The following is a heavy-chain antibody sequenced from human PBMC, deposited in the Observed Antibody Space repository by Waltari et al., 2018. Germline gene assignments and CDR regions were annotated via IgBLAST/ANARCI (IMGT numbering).Heavy chain of an antibody. V-gene: IGHV3-64*01. D-gene: IGHD3-3*01. Sequence: EVQLVESGGGLVQPGGSLRISCAASGFSFSSYAMTWVRQAPGKGLEYVSAISSNGGSTYYANSVKGRFTISRDNSKNTLYLQMGSLRAEDMAVYYCAKSPGDGYNFWGDAFDIWGQGTMVTVSS. J-gene: IGHJ3*02. CDR1: GFSFSSYA. CDR2: ISSNGGST. CDR3: AKSPGDGYNFWGDAFDI.